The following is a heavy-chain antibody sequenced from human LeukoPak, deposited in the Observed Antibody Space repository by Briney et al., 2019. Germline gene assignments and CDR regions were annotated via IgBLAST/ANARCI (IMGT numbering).Heavy chain of an antibody. CDR2: IYYTGT. CDR1: GGSVTDYY. Sequence: SETLSLTCTVSGGSVTDYYWSWIRQSPGKGLEWIGYIYYTGTSYNPSLKSRVTISADTSKNQFSLKLISVTAADTAVYYCARDLHINWFDPWGQGTLVTVSS. CDR3: ARDLHINWFDP. V-gene: IGHV4-59*02. J-gene: IGHJ5*02.